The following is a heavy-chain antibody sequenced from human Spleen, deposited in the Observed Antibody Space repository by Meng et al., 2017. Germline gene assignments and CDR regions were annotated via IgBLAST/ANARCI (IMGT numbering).Heavy chain of an antibody. CDR3: ARKHSRWNRGDFDY. CDR1: GYTFTSHA. V-gene: IGHV1-18*01. CDR2: IDDYNGNT. Sequence: ASVKVSCKASGYTFTSHAITWVRQAPGQGLEWMGWIDDYNGNTNYAQKFQGRVTMTRDTSTSTAYMDLASLRSDDTGVYYCARKHSRWNRGDFDYWGHGTLVTVSS. D-gene: IGHD6-13*01. J-gene: IGHJ4*01.